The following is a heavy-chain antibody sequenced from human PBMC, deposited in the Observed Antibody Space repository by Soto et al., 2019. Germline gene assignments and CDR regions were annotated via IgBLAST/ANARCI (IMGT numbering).Heavy chain of an antibody. CDR3: AREAMATSNFDY. D-gene: IGHD5-18*01. J-gene: IGHJ4*02. Sequence: GGSLRLSCAASGFTFSSYSMNWVRQAPGKGLEWVSSISSSSSYIYYADSVKGRFTISRDNAKNSLYLQMNSLRAEDTAAYYCAREAMATSNFDYWGQGTLVTVSS. V-gene: IGHV3-21*01. CDR2: ISSSSSYI. CDR1: GFTFSSYS.